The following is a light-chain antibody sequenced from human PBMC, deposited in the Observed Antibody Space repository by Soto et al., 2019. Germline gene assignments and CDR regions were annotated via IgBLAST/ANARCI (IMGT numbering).Light chain of an antibody. Sequence: QSALTQPASVSGSPGQSITISCTGTSSDVGGYNYVSWYQQHPGKAPKLMIYDVSNRPSGVSNRFSGSKSGNTASLTISGLQADDDSDYYCSSYTRSSTHVVFGGGTKLTVL. CDR1: SSDVGGYNY. CDR3: SSYTRSSTHVV. V-gene: IGLV2-14*01. CDR2: DVS. J-gene: IGLJ2*01.